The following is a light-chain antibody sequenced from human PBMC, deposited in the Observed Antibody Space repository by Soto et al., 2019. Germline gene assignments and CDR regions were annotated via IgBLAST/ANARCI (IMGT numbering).Light chain of an antibody. J-gene: IGKJ4*01. CDR3: QQRSNWPT. Sequence: EIVLTQSPATLSLSPGERATLSCRASQSFSSYLAFYQQKPGQAPRLLIYDASNRATGIPARFSGSGSGTDFTLTISSLEPEDFAVYCCQQRSNWPTFGGGTKVDIK. CDR2: DAS. V-gene: IGKV3-11*01. CDR1: QSFSSY.